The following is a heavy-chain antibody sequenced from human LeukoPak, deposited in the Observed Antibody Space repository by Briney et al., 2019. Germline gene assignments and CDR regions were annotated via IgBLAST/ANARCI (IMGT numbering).Heavy chain of an antibody. Sequence: SETLSLTCTVSGGSISSSSYYWGWIRQPPGKGLEWIGSIYYSGSTYYNPSLKSRVTISVDTSKNQFSLKLSSVTAADTAVYYCARGTAAAPWHWGQGTLVTVSS. J-gene: IGHJ1*01. D-gene: IGHD6-25*01. V-gene: IGHV4-39*07. CDR3: ARGTAAAPWH. CDR2: IYYSGST. CDR1: GGSISSSSYY.